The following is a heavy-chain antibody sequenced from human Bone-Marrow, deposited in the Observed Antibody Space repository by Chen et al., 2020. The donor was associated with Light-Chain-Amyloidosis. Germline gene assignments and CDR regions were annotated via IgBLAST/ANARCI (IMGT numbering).Heavy chain of an antibody. CDR2: IYSSGSS. Sequence: QVQLQLSGPGLVKPSETLSLKCSVSDDSITSSTDYWGWIRQPPGKGLEYIASIYSSGSSYYKPSLKSRVTISVDTSKNQFSLRLTPATAADTAVYYCVRSRYSTGPFEVWGQGSLVTVSS. D-gene: IGHD3-16*02. J-gene: IGHJ1*01. V-gene: IGHV4-39*07. CDR3: VRSRYSTGPFEV. CDR1: DDSITSSTDY.